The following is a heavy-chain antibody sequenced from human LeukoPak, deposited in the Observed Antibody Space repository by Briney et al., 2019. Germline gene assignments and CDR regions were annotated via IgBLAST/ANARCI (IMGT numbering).Heavy chain of an antibody. Sequence: SETLSLTCTVSGGSISIYYWSWIRQPPGKGLEWIGYINHSGSTNYNPSLKSRVTISVDTSKNQFSLKLTSVTAADTALYYCARDLELGYWGQGTLVTVSS. CDR3: ARDLELGY. D-gene: IGHD2/OR15-2a*01. CDR2: INHSGST. CDR1: GGSISIYY. V-gene: IGHV4-59*01. J-gene: IGHJ4*02.